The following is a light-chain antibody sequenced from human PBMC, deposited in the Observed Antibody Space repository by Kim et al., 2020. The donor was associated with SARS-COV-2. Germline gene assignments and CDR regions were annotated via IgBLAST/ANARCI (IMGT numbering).Light chain of an antibody. J-gene: IGLJ1*01. CDR2: DVS. V-gene: IGLV2-14*04. CDR3: SSYTSSNSYV. Sequence: GQSITISCTGSSSDVGGYNYFSWYQQYPGKAPNLKIYDVSNRPSGVSDRFSGSKSVNTASLTISGLQAEDEADYYCSSYTSSNSYVFGTGTKVTVL. CDR1: SSDVGGYNY.